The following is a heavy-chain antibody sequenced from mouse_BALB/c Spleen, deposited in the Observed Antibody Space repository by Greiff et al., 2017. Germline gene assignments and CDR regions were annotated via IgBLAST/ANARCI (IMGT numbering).Heavy chain of an antibody. D-gene: IGHD3-3*01. CDR1: GYTFTSYW. CDR3: ARSPGTGYYFDY. CDR2: IDPSDSYT. V-gene: IGHV1-69*02. J-gene: IGHJ2*01. Sequence: QVQLQQPGAELVKPGASVKLSCKASGYTFTSYWMHWVKQRPGQGLEWIGEIDPSDSYTNYNQKFKGKATLTVDKSSSTAYMQLSSLTSEDSAVYYCARSPGTGYYFDYWGQGTTLTVSS.